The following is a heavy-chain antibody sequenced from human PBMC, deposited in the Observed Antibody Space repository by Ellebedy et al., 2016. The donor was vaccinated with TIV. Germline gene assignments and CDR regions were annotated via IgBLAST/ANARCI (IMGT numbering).Heavy chain of an antibody. V-gene: IGHV1-18*01. D-gene: IGHD2-15*01. J-gene: IGHJ5*02. Sequence: AASVKVSCKASGYTFTSYGISWVRQAPGQGLEWMGWIGGYNGNTNFGQKFQGRVTMRIDTSTSTTYMELRSLRSDDTAVYYCARRGRYCSSGTCWFDPWGQGTLVTVSS. CDR2: IGGYNGNT. CDR3: ARRGRYCSSGTCWFDP. CDR1: GYTFTSYG.